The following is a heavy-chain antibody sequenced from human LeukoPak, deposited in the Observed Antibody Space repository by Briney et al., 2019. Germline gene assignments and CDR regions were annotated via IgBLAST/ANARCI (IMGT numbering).Heavy chain of an antibody. Sequence: GGSLRLSCAASGFTFSSYGMHWVRQAPGKGLEWVAFIRYDRSNKYYADSVKGRFTISRDNSKNTLYLQMNSLRAEDTAVYYCARDLGQYYDTSDNWFDPWGQGTLVTVSS. J-gene: IGHJ5*02. CDR2: IRYDRSNK. CDR1: GFTFSSYG. D-gene: IGHD3-22*01. CDR3: ARDLGQYYDTSDNWFDP. V-gene: IGHV3-30*02.